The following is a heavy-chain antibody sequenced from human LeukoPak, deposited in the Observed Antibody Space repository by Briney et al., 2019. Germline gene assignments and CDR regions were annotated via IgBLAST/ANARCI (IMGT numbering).Heavy chain of an antibody. Sequence: NPGGSLRPSCAASGFTFSDYYMSWIRQAPGKGLEWVSYISSSSSYTNYADSVKGRFTISRDNAKNSLYLQMNSLRAEDTAVYYCATGQAVEWWLTSTYYDYWGQGTLVTVSS. D-gene: IGHD2-8*01. CDR3: ATGQAVEWWLTSTYYDY. CDR2: ISSSSSYT. J-gene: IGHJ4*02. CDR1: GFTFSDYY. V-gene: IGHV3-11*05.